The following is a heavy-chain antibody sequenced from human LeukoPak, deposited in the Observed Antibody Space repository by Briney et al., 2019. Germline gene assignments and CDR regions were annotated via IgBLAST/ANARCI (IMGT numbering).Heavy chain of an antibody. Sequence: GGSLRLSCAAAGFTFSRHSMNWVRQAPGKGLEWISYISTGSSHIYYADSVKGRFSISRDTAKNSLFLQMNSRRVEDTAVYYCATVGIRTMFLGFFDYWGQGTLVTVSS. CDR1: GFTFSRHS. CDR2: ISTGSSHI. J-gene: IGHJ4*02. CDR3: ATVGIRTMFLGFFDY. V-gene: IGHV3-48*01. D-gene: IGHD3-9*01.